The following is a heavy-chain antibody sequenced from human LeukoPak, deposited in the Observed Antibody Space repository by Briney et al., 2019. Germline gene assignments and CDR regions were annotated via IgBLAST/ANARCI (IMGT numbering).Heavy chain of an antibody. CDR2: IKSKTDGGTT. D-gene: IGHD4-17*01. V-gene: IGHV3-15*01. CDR1: GFTFSNAW. Sequence: PGGSLRLSCAASGFTFSNAWMSWVRQAPGKGLEWVGRIKSKTDGGTTDYAAPVKGRFTISRDDSKNTLYLQMNSLKTEDTAVYYCTTSAPVTTCLAPSYWGQGTLVTVSS. J-gene: IGHJ4*02. CDR3: TTSAPVTTCLAPSY.